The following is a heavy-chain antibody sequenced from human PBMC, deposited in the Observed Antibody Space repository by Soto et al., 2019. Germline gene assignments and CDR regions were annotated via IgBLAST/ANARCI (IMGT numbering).Heavy chain of an antibody. J-gene: IGHJ6*02. Sequence: ETLSLTCTVSGGSISSYYWSWIRQPPGKGLEWIGYIYYSGSTNYNPSLKSRVTISVDTSKNQFSLKLSSVTAADTAVYYCARERYYGMDVWGQGTTVTVSS. V-gene: IGHV4-59*01. CDR2: IYYSGST. CDR1: GGSISSYY. CDR3: ARERYYGMDV.